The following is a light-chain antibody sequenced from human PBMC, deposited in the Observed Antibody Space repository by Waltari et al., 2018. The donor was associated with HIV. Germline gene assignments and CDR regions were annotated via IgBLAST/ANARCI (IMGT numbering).Light chain of an antibody. CDR3: LQDSDYPWT. CDR1: QGIRDK. CDR2: GAS. J-gene: IGKJ1*01. Sequence: ASIGDSVTITCRASQGIRDKLGWYQQKPGKAPQRLIYGASNLQSGVPSRFSGSRSGTEFTLTIISLQPEDFATYYCLQDSDYPWTFGQGTKVEIK. V-gene: IGKV1-17*01.